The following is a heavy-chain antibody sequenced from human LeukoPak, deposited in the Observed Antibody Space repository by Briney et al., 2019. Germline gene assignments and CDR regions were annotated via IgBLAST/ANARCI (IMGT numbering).Heavy chain of an antibody. CDR1: GFTFDDYT. CDR2: ISWDGGST. CDR3: AKNGGNYPAEYFQH. V-gene: IGHV3-43*01. J-gene: IGHJ1*01. D-gene: IGHD4-23*01. Sequence: GGSLRLSCVASGFTFDDYTMHWVRQAPGRGLEWVSLISWDGGSTYYADSVKGRFTISRDNSKNSLFLQMNSLRTEDTALYYCAKNGGNYPAEYFQHWGQGTLVTVSS.